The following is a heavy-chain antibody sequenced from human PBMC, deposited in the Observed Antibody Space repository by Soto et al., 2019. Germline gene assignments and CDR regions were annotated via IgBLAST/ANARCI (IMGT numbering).Heavy chain of an antibody. Sequence: ASVKVSCKASGYTFTSYYIHWVRQAPGQGLEWVGLINPSGGSTTYAPKFQGRVTMTRDTSTSTVYMELNSLRSEDTAVYYCARVYCSGGSCYGIDYWGQGTLVTVSS. D-gene: IGHD2-15*01. CDR1: GYTFTSYY. V-gene: IGHV1-46*01. J-gene: IGHJ4*02. CDR2: INPSGGST. CDR3: ARVYCSGGSCYGIDY.